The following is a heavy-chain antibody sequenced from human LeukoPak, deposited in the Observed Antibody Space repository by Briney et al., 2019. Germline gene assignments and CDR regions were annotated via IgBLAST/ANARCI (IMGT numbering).Heavy chain of an antibody. Sequence: GGSLRLSXAASGFTFDDYGMSWVRQAPGKGLEWVSGINWNGGSSCYADSVKGRFTISRDNAKNYLYLQMNSLRAEDTALYYCARRAGYCSSTSCSFDYWGQGTLVTVSS. V-gene: IGHV3-20*04. D-gene: IGHD2-2*01. CDR3: ARRAGYCSSTSCSFDY. CDR1: GFTFDDYG. CDR2: INWNGGSS. J-gene: IGHJ4*02.